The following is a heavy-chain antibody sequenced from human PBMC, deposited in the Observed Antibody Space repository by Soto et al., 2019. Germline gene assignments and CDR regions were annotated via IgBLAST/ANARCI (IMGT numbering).Heavy chain of an antibody. J-gene: IGHJ4*02. CDR2: ISGGGGST. V-gene: IGHV3-23*01. D-gene: IGHD3-10*01. Sequence: EVQLLESGGGLVQPGGSLRLSCAASGFTFSSYAMSWVRQAPGKGLAWVSAISGGGGSTYYADSVEGRFTISRDNSKNTLYLQMTSLRAEDTAVYYCAKEGRTRGGGYFDFWGQGTLVTVSS. CDR1: GFTFSSYA. CDR3: AKEGRTRGGGYFDF.